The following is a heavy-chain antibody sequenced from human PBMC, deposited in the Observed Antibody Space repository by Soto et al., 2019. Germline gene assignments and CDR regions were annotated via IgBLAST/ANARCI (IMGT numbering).Heavy chain of an antibody. D-gene: IGHD2-15*01. Sequence: QVQLVQSGAEVNKSGASVKVSCKASGYTFTGYYMHSVRQAPGQGLEWMGWINPNRGGTNYAQKCQGWVTMTRDTSLSTAYMELSRLRADDTAVYYCSRAQAYCSGGSCYWGHNWFDPWGQGTLVTVSS. V-gene: IGHV1-2*04. CDR3: SRAQAYCSGGSCYWGHNWFDP. CDR1: GYTFTGYY. CDR2: INPNRGGT. J-gene: IGHJ5*02.